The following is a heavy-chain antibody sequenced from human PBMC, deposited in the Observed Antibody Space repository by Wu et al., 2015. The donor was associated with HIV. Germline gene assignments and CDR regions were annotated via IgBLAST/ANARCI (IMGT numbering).Heavy chain of an antibody. V-gene: IGHV1-46*04. CDR2: INPSGNTT. Sequence: QVQLVQSGAEVKKPGASVKVSCKASGHTFTWSHMHWVRQAPGQGLEWMGIINPSGNTTTYAQKLQGRVTMTRDTATSTVYMELSSLRSEDTAVYYCAGGGXAVGGLMGLYYWGQGTLVTVSS. J-gene: IGHJ4*02. CDR1: GHTFTWSH. D-gene: IGHD2-15*01. CDR3: AGGGXAVGGLMGLYY.